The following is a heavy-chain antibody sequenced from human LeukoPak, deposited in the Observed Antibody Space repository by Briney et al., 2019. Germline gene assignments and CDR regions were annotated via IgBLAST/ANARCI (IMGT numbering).Heavy chain of an antibody. CDR2: IYHSGST. J-gene: IGHJ4*02. CDR1: GGSISSGGYY. D-gene: IGHD4-17*01. V-gene: IGHV4-30-2*01. Sequence: SETLSLTCTVSGGSISSGGYYWSWIRQPPGKGLEWIGYIYHSGSTYYNPSLKSRVTISVDRSKNQFSLKLSSVTAADTAVYYCARYFPTTAPEYFDYWGQGTLVTVSS. CDR3: ARYFPTTAPEYFDY.